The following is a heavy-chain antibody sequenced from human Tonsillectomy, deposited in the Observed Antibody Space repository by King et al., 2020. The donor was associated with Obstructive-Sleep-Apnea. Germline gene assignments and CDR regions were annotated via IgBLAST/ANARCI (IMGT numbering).Heavy chain of an antibody. CDR2: IYYSGNT. Sequence: VQLQESGPGLVKPSETLSLTCTVSGGSISSSSYYWGWIRQPPGKGLEWIGSIYYSGNTYYNPSLRSRLTISVDTSKNQFSLKLSSVTAADTAVYYCARDWESVRGVIFWFDPWGQGTLVTVSS. CDR3: ARDWESVRGVIFWFDP. CDR1: GGSISSSSYY. D-gene: IGHD3-10*01. V-gene: IGHV4-39*07. J-gene: IGHJ5*02.